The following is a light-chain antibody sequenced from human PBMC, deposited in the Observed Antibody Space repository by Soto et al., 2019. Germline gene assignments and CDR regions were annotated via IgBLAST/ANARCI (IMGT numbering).Light chain of an antibody. Sequence: QSVLTQTPSVSGAPGQRVTISCTGSSSNVGAGYDVHWYQQLPRTAPKLLIYGNINRPSGVPDRFSGSKSGTSASLAITGLHAEDEADYYCQSYDSGLNDFVFGTGTKLTVL. CDR1: SSNVGAGYD. V-gene: IGLV1-40*01. CDR2: GNI. CDR3: QSYDSGLNDFV. J-gene: IGLJ1*01.